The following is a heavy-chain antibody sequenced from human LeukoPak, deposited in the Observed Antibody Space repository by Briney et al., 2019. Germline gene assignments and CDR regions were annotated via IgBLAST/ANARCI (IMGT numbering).Heavy chain of an antibody. CDR1: GYTFTGYY. CDR3: ARDTLPYYDFWSGYYGDAFDI. Sequence: ASVKVSCKASGYTFTGYYMHWVRQAPGQGLEWMGWINPNSGGTNYAQKFQGRVTMTRDTSISTAYMELSSLRSDDTAVYYCARDTLPYYDFWSGYYGDAFDIWGQGTMVTVSS. CDR2: INPNSGGT. D-gene: IGHD3-3*01. J-gene: IGHJ3*02. V-gene: IGHV1-2*02.